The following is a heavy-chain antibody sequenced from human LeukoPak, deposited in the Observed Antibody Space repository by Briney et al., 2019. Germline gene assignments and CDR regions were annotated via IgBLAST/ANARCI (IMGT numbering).Heavy chain of an antibody. Sequence: GGSLRLSCAGSGLTLTSCAVSWVRQAPGKGLEWGSSISGSGASTYYADSVKGRFTISRDNSNNALYLQMNSLGAEDTAVYYCAKGTRGYTAYYFDFWSQGTLVTVSS. J-gene: IGHJ4*02. CDR2: ISGSGAST. CDR3: AKGTRGYTAYYFDF. CDR1: GLTLTSCA. D-gene: IGHD5-12*01. V-gene: IGHV3-23*01.